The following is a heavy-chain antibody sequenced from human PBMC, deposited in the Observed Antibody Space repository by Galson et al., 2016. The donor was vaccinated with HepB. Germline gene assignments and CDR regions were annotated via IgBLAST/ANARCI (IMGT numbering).Heavy chain of an antibody. Sequence: SLRLSCAASGFTFSDYFMSWIRQAPGKGLECVSYISSSSATIFYVDSVKGRFTISRDNAKNSLLLQMNSLRAEDTAVYYCARGLWGPAALYYFDSWGQGSLVTVSS. V-gene: IGHV3-11*01. CDR1: GFTFSDYF. J-gene: IGHJ4*02. D-gene: IGHD2-2*01. CDR3: ARGLWGPAALYYFDS. CDR2: ISSSSATI.